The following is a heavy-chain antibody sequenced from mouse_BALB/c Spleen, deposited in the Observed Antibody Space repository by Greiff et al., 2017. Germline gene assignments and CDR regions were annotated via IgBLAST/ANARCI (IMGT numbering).Heavy chain of an antibody. D-gene: IGHD2-1*01. CDR1: GFSFTSYG. CDR3: ARNLGYGNYDYYAMDY. J-gene: IGHJ4*01. V-gene: IGHV2-2*02. CDR2: IWSGGRT. Sequence: VKLMESGPGLVQPSQSLSITCTVSGFSFTSYGVHWVRQSPGKGLEWLGVIWSGGRTDYNAAFISRLSICKDNSKSKVFFKMNSLQANDKAIYYCARNLGYGNYDYYAMDYWGQGTSVTVSS.